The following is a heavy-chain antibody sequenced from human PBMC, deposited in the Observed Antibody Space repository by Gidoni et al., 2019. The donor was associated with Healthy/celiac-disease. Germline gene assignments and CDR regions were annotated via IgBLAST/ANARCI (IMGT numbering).Heavy chain of an antibody. CDR2: IYYSGST. J-gene: IGHJ3*02. D-gene: IGHD6-19*01. V-gene: IGHV4-59*01. CDR3: ARMAGTARGAFDI. Sequence: QVQLQESGPGLVKPSETLSLTCTVPGGSISSYYWSWIRQPPGKGLEWIGYIYYSGSTNYNPSLKSRVTISVDTSKNQFSLKLSSVTAADTAVYYCARMAGTARGAFDIWGQGTMVTVSS. CDR1: GGSISSYY.